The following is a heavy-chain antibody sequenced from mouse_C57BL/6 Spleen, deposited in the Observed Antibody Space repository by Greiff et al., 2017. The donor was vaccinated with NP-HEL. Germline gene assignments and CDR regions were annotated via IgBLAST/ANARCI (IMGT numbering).Heavy chain of an antibody. CDR3: ARWDFYYYGSSLWYFDV. V-gene: IGHV1-55*01. Sequence: QVQLQQPGAELVKPGASVKMSCKASGYTFTSYWITWVKQRPGQGLEWIGDIYPGSGSTNYNEKFKSKATLTVDTSSSAAYMQLSSLTSEDSAVYYCARWDFYYYGSSLWYFDVWGTGTTVTVSS. CDR2: IYPGSGST. CDR1: GYTFTSYW. D-gene: IGHD1-1*01. J-gene: IGHJ1*03.